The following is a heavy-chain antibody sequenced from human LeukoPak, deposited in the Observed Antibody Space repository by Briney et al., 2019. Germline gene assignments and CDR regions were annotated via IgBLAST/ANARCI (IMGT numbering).Heavy chain of an antibody. CDR1: GFTFSTYS. J-gene: IGHJ4*02. V-gene: IGHV3-48*02. CDR3: ARDRGYSLF. D-gene: IGHD5-18*01. CDR2: ISSSSSTI. Sequence: GGSLRLSCAASGFTFSTYSMNWVRQAPGKGLEWISYISSSSSTIYYADAVKGRFIISRDNAKNSLYSQMNSLRDEDTAVYYCARDRGYSLFWGQGTLVTVSS.